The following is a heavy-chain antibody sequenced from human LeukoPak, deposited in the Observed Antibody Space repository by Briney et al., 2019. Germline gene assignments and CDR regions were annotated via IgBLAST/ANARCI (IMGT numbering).Heavy chain of an antibody. V-gene: IGHV4-59*01. CDR1: GGSISPYY. CDR2: IYYTGTT. Sequence: SETLSLTCSVSGGSISPYYWSWIRQLPGKGLEWIGYIYYTGTTNYNPSLRSRFTISVDTSRNQFSLRLSSVTAADTAVYYCAREDPQTTVPEGMDVWGHGTTVIVSS. J-gene: IGHJ6*02. CDR3: AREDPQTTVPEGMDV. D-gene: IGHD4-17*01.